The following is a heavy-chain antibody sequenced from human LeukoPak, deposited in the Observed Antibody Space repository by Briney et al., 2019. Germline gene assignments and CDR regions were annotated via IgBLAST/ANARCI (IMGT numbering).Heavy chain of an antibody. J-gene: IGHJ5*02. CDR1: GDSVSSNSAA. Sequence: SQTLSLTCAISGDSVSSNSAAWNWIRQSPSRGLEWLGRTYYRSKWYNEYAVSVKSRITINPDTSKNQFSLQLNSVTPEDTAVYYCARGAAAGLTRIQLWFRWFDPWGQGTLVTVSS. V-gene: IGHV6-1*01. CDR3: ARGAAAGLTRIQLWFRWFDP. D-gene: IGHD5-18*01. CDR2: TYYRSKWYN.